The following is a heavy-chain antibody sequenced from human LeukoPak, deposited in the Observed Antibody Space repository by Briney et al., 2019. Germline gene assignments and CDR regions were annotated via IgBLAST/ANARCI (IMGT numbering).Heavy chain of an antibody. Sequence: GTSLRLSCAASGFTFRNFGMHWVRQAPGKGLEWVAIIWYDGSKSYYADSVKDRFTFSRDSSKNTVYLQMNSLRADDTAVYFCVRDRGGYHYFDYWGQGTLVTVSS. CDR1: GFTFRNFG. CDR2: IWYDGSKS. CDR3: VRDRGGYHYFDY. V-gene: IGHV3-33*01. J-gene: IGHJ4*02. D-gene: IGHD3-16*02.